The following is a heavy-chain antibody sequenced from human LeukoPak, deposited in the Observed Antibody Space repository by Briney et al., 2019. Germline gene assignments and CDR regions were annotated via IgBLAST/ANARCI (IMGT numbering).Heavy chain of an antibody. V-gene: IGHV3-30*04. CDR1: GFTFSNYA. D-gene: IGHD3-16*01. CDR2: ISNDGKKN. J-gene: IGHJ4*02. Sequence: PGRSLRRSCPASGFTFSNYAMHSVRQAPGKGLEWVGLISNDGKKNHYADSVKGRFTISRDNSQNTLYLQMNSLRAEDTAVYYCVLVFGSTYFDYWGQGTLVTVSS. CDR3: VLVFGSTYFDY.